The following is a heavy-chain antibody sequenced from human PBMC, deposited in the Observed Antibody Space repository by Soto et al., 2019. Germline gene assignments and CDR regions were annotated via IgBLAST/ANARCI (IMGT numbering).Heavy chain of an antibody. Sequence: SETLSLTCTVSGGSIRDTIYYWGWIRQPPGKGLEWIGSIHYSGSTHYNPSLKSRVTISVDPSKSQFSLNLTSVTPADTSVYYCARHMRAVAATLAYWGQGTVVTVSS. J-gene: IGHJ4*02. V-gene: IGHV4-39*01. CDR3: ARHMRAVAATLAY. CDR1: GGSIRDTIYY. D-gene: IGHD6-19*01. CDR2: IHYSGST.